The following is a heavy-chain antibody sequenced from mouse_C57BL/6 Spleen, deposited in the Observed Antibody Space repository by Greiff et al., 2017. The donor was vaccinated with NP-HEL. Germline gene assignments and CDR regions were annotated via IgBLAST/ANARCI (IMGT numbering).Heavy chain of an antibody. V-gene: IGHV5-9*01. CDR2: ISGGGGNT. D-gene: IGHD4-1*01. CDR3: ARHWDFDY. J-gene: IGHJ2*01. Sequence: DVQLVESGGGLVKPGGSLKLSCAASGFTFSSYTMSWVRQTPEKRLEWVATISGGGGNTYYPDSVKGRFTISRDNAKNTLYLQMSSLGSEDTALYYCARHWDFDYWGQGTTLTVSS. CDR1: GFTFSSYT.